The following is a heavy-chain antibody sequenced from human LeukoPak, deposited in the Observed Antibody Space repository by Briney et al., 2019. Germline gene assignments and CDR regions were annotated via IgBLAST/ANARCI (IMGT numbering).Heavy chain of an antibody. J-gene: IGHJ4*02. D-gene: IGHD3-3*01. CDR3: ASIAIFGAQIDY. CDR2: ISYDGSNK. CDR1: GFTFSSYA. Sequence: GGSLRLSCAASGFTFSSYAMHWVRQAPGKGLEWVAVISYDGSNKYYADSVKGRFTISRDNSKNTLYLQMNSLRAEDTAVYYCASIAIFGAQIDYWGQGTLVTVSS. V-gene: IGHV3-30-3*01.